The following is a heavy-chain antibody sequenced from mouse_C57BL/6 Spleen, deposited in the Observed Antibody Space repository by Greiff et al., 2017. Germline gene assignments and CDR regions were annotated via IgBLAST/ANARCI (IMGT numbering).Heavy chain of an antibody. D-gene: IGHD1-1*01. V-gene: IGHV1-55*01. CDR1: GYTFTSYW. CDR3: ARDYGSSYGWFAY. CDR2: IFPGSGST. Sequence: QVQLQQSGAELVKPGASVLMSCTASGYTFTSYWLTWVMQRPGQGLEWSGDIFPGSGSTNYNEKFKSKATLTVDTSSSTAYMQLSSLTSEDSAVYYCARDYGSSYGWFAYWGQGTLVTVSA. J-gene: IGHJ3*01.